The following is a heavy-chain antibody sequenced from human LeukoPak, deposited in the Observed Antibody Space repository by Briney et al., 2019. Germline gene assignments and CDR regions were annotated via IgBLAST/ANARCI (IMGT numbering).Heavy chain of an antibody. D-gene: IGHD3-10*01. CDR3: AKDGITMVRGVITYYYYYMDA. V-gene: IGHV3-23*01. CDR1: GFTFSSYG. J-gene: IGHJ6*03. CDR2: ISGSGGST. Sequence: GGSLRLSCAASGFTFSSYGMSWVRQAPGKGLEWVSAISGSGGSTYYADSVKGRFTISRDNSKNTLYLQMNSLRAEDTAVYYCAKDGITMVRGVITYYYYYMDAWGKGTTVTISS.